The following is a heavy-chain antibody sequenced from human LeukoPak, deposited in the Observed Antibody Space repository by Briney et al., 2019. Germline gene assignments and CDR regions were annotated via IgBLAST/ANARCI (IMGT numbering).Heavy chain of an antibody. CDR2: INPDGSVR. V-gene: IGHV3-7*01. J-gene: IGHJ4*02. CDR1: GFSISTYS. CDR3: ARLFGGVTTFDY. Sequence: GSLRLSCAASGFSISTYSMSWVRQGPGKGLKWVATINPDGSVRHYVGSVQGRFTISRDDAENSVYLQMNTLIVEDTAVYYCARLFGGVTTFDYWGQGTRVTVSS. D-gene: IGHD4-17*01.